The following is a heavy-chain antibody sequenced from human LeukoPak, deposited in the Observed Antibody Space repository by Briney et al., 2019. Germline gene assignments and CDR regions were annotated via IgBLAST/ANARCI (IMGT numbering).Heavy chain of an antibody. CDR3: ARVSRNYYDSSGSSYAFDI. D-gene: IGHD3-22*01. J-gene: IGHJ3*02. CDR2: IYYSGST. Sequence: PSETLSLTCTVSGGSISSGGYYWSWIRQHPGKGLEWIGYIYYSGSTYYNPSLKSRVTISVDTSKNQFSLKLSSVTAADTAVYYCARVSRNYYDSSGSSYAFDIWGQGTMVTVSS. V-gene: IGHV4-31*03. CDR1: GGSISSGGYY.